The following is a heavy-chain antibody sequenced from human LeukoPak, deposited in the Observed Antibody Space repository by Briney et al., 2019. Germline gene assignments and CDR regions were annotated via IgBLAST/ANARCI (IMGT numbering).Heavy chain of an antibody. Sequence: GGSLRLSCAASGFAFDTYWMSWVRQAPGKGLEWVANIKQDGSVQYYVDSVKGRFTITRDNAKNSLYLQMNSLRVEDMAVYYCASGSYDSRGYYYLFEYWGQGALVTVSS. V-gene: IGHV3-7*03. CDR1: GFAFDTYW. D-gene: IGHD3-22*01. CDR2: IKQDGSVQ. CDR3: ASGSYDSRGYYYLFEY. J-gene: IGHJ4*02.